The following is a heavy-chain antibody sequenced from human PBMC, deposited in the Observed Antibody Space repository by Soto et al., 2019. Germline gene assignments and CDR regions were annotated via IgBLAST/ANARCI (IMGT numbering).Heavy chain of an antibody. D-gene: IGHD6-19*01. V-gene: IGHV1-69*02. Sequence: QVQLVQSGAEVKKPGSSVKVSCKASGGTFSSYTISWVRQAPGQGLEWMGRIIPILGIANYAQKFQGRVTITADKSTGTAYMELSSLRSEDTAVYYCARRGIAVAGRDAFDFWGQGTMVTVSS. CDR2: IIPILGIA. CDR3: ARRGIAVAGRDAFDF. CDR1: GGTFSSYT. J-gene: IGHJ3*01.